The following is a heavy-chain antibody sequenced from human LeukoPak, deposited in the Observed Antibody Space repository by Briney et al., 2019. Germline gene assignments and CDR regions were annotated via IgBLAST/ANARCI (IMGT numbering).Heavy chain of an antibody. CDR1: GRSISSSD. Sequence: SETLSLTFTVPGRSISSSDWSAIRQPPGKGLEWIGYIYYSGSTNYNPSLKSRVTISVDASKNQFSLKLSSVSAADTAVYYCAGGPRDSSGWYPFDYWGQGTLVTVSS. J-gene: IGHJ4*02. V-gene: IGHV4-59*01. CDR2: IYYSGST. D-gene: IGHD6-19*01. CDR3: AGGPRDSSGWYPFDY.